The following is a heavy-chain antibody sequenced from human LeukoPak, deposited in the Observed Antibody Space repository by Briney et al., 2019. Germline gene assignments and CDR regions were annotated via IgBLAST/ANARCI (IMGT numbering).Heavy chain of an antibody. V-gene: IGHV4-30-4*01. J-gene: IGHJ5*02. Sequence: SETLSLTCTVSGGSISSGDYYWSWIRQPPGKGLEWIGYIYYSGSIYYNPSLKSRVTISVDTSKNQFSLKLSSVTAADTAVYYCARDTVAISTWGFDPWGQGTLVTVSS. D-gene: IGHD2-15*01. CDR3: ARDTVAISTWGFDP. CDR1: GGSISSGDYY. CDR2: IYYSGSI.